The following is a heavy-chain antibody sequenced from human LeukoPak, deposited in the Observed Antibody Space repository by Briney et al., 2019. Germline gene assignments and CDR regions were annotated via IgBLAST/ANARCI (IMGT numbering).Heavy chain of an antibody. J-gene: IGHJ4*02. Sequence: TGGSLGLSCAASGFTFNSYAMTWVRQAPGKGLEWVSSITGSGGSTYYVDSEKGRFTIPRDNAKNSLYLQMNSLRAEDTAVYYCARSPSAAGPFDYWGQGTLVTVSS. CDR3: ARSPSAAGPFDY. CDR2: ITGSGGST. V-gene: IGHV3-23*01. CDR1: GFTFNSYA. D-gene: IGHD6-13*01.